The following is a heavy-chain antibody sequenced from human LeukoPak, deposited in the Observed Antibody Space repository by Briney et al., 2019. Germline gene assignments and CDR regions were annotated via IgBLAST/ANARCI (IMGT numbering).Heavy chain of an antibody. V-gene: IGHV1-2*02. CDR2: IYPNSGGT. CDR3: VKMYYDFWSAFDI. J-gene: IGHJ3*02. Sequence: ASVKVSCKASGYTFTDYYMHWVRQAPGQGLEWMGWIYPNSGGTNSAQKFQGRVTMTRDTSISTAYMELSRLRSDDTAVYYCVKMYYDFWSAFDIWGQGTMVTVSS. D-gene: IGHD3-3*01. CDR1: GYTFTDYY.